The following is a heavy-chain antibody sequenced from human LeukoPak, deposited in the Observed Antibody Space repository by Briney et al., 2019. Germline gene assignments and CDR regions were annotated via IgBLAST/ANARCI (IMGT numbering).Heavy chain of an antibody. Sequence: PSETLSLTCTVSGGSISSYYWSWIRQPPGKGLEWIGRIYTSGSTNYNPSLKSRVTMSVDTSKNQFSLQLSPVTAADTAVYYCGWNYYDSRGYYFDFWGQGTLVTVSS. V-gene: IGHV4-4*07. J-gene: IGHJ4*02. CDR3: GWNYYDSRGYYFDF. CDR2: IYTSGST. D-gene: IGHD3-22*01. CDR1: GGSISSYY.